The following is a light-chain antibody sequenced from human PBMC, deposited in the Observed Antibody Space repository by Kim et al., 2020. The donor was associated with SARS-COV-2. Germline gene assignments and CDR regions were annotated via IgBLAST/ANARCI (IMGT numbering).Light chain of an antibody. Sequence: GQPVTFSCTGTSSDVGGYNRVSWYKQSPGTAPKLIIYEVTHRPSGIPDRFSGSKSGNTASLHISGLQADDEADYYCISYTGRNTFVFGTGTKVTVL. V-gene: IGLV2-18*02. CDR3: ISYTGRNTFV. CDR2: EVT. J-gene: IGLJ1*01. CDR1: SSDVGGYNR.